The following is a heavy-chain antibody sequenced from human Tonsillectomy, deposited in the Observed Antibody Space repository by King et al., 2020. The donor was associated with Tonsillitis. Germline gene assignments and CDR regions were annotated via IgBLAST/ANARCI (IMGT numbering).Heavy chain of an antibody. D-gene: IGHD2-2*02. V-gene: IGHV1-2*02. CDR3: ARDPSTSCYSCYYYGMDV. CDR2: INPNSGGT. J-gene: IGHJ6*02. Sequence: VQLVESGAEVKKPGASVKVSCKASGYTFTGYYMHWVRQAPGQGLEWMGWINPNSGGTNYAQKFQGRVTMTRDTSISTAYMELSRLRSDDTAVYYCARDPSTSCYSCYYYGMDVWGQGTTVTVSS. CDR1: GYTFTGYY.